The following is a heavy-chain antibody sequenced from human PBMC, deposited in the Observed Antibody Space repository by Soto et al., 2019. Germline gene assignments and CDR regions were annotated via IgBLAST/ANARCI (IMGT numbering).Heavy chain of an antibody. CDR1: GYTFTSYY. CDR3: ARAPAVAVDFDY. D-gene: IGHD6-19*01. J-gene: IGHJ4*02. Sequence: QVQLVQSGAEVKKPGASVKVSCKASGYTFTSYYMHWVRQAPGRGLEWMGIINPSGGSTSYAQKFQGRVTITRDTSTSKVYMELSSLRSEDTAVYYCARAPAVAVDFDYWGQGTLVTVSS. CDR2: INPSGGST. V-gene: IGHV1-46*01.